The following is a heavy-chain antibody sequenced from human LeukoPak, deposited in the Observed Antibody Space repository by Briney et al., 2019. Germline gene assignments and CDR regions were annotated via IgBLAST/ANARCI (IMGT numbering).Heavy chain of an antibody. D-gene: IGHD1-1*01. CDR3: ARGVKQLGRFYFYMDV. CDR2: VNPSGST. CDR1: DESFCGYS. V-gene: IGHV4-34*01. Sequence: PSETLSLTCVVSDESFCGYSWNGIRQPPGKGLECICEVNPSGSTNYNPSLQSRVTISVDRSKNHFSLKLTSVTAADTAVYYCARGVKQLGRFYFYMDVWGNGTTVIVSS. J-gene: IGHJ6*03.